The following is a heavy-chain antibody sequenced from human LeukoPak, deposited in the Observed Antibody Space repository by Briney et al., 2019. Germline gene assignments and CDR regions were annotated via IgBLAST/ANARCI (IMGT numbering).Heavy chain of an antibody. J-gene: IGHJ4*02. CDR3: ARAPSYGGIGFDY. CDR2: IYSGGST. Sequence: PGGPLRPSCAPPGFPFTTNYMSWVRQAPGKGLEWVSVIYSGGSTYYADSVKGRFTISRDNSKNTLYLQMSSLRAEDTAVYYCARAPSYGGIGFDYWGQGTLVTVS. D-gene: IGHD4-23*01. CDR1: GFPFTTNY. V-gene: IGHV3-53*01.